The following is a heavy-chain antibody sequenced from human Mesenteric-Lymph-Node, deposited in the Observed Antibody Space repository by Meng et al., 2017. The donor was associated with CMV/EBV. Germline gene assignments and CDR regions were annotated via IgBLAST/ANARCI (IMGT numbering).Heavy chain of an antibody. V-gene: IGHV3-7*01. D-gene: IGHD1-26*01. CDR3: ARVTGDYYYYYGMDV. CDR1: GFTFSSYW. J-gene: IGHJ6*02. Sequence: GESLKISCAASGFTFSSYWMSWVRQAPGKGLEWVANIKQDGSEKYYVDSVKGRFTISRDNAKNSLYLQMNSLRAEDTAVHYCARVTGDYYYYYGMDVWGQGTTVTVSS. CDR2: IKQDGSEK.